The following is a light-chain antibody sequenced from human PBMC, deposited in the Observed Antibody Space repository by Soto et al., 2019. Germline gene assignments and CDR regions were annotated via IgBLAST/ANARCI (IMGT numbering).Light chain of an antibody. CDR1: SSDVGGYTY. CDR2: EVS. J-gene: IGLJ2*01. Sequence: QSVLTQPASVSGSPGQSITISCTGTSSDVGGYTYVSWYQHHPGKAPKLMIFEVSHRPSGVSNRFSGSKSGNTASLTISGLQAEDESDYYCSSYTSSSTVIFGGGTKLTVL. V-gene: IGLV2-14*01. CDR3: SSYTSSSTVI.